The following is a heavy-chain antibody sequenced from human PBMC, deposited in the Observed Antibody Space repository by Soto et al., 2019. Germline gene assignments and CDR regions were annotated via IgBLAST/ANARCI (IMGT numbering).Heavy chain of an antibody. J-gene: IGHJ5*02. Sequence: QVQLQESGPGLVKPSETLSLTCTVSGGSISSYYWSWIRQPPGKGLEWIGHVYYSGTTSYNPSLKSRVTISKDTSKNQFSLKLSSVTAADTAVYYCARAQTGYLDLYNWFDPWGQGTLVTVSS. V-gene: IGHV4-59*01. CDR3: ARAQTGYLDLYNWFDP. CDR2: VYYSGTT. D-gene: IGHD3-9*01. CDR1: GGSISSYY.